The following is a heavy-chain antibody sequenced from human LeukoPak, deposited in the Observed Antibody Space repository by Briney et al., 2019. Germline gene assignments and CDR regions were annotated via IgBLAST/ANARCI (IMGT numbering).Heavy chain of an antibody. CDR2: IYSSGNT. J-gene: IGHJ5*02. CDR3: ARDLFYVSGSHPPTKGFDP. CDR1: CGSISSHY. Sequence: SETLSLTCTVSCGSISSHYWSWIRQPAGKGLEWIGRIYSSGNTDYNPSLKSRVSMSLHTSKDQLSLKLTSVRAADTAMYYCARDLFYVSGSHPPTKGFDPWGQGTLVTVSS. V-gene: IGHV4-4*07. D-gene: IGHD3-10*01.